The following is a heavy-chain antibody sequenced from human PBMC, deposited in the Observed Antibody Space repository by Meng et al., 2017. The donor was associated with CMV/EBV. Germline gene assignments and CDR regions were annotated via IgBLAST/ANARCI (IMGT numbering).Heavy chain of an antibody. Sequence: GGSLRLSCAASGFTFSSYWMSWVRQAPGKGLEWVANIKQDGSEKYYVDSVKGRFTNSRDNAKNSLYLQMNSLRAEDTAVYYCARDSPGGCSSTSCYQRPHKGGYYYGMDVWGQGTTVTVSS. J-gene: IGHJ6*02. CDR3: ARDSPGGCSSTSCYQRPHKGGYYYGMDV. D-gene: IGHD2-2*01. V-gene: IGHV3-7*01. CDR1: GFTFSSYW. CDR2: IKQDGSEK.